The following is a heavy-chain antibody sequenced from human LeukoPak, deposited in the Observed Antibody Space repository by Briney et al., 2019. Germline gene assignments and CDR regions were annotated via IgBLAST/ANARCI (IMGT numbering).Heavy chain of an antibody. D-gene: IGHD2-2*01. CDR3: AREKIVVVPARYYYYGMDV. V-gene: IGHV3-33*01. J-gene: IGHJ6*02. CDR2: IWYDGSNK. Sequence: GGSLRLSCAASGFTFSSYGMHWVRQAPGKGLEWVAVIWYDGSNKYYAGSVKGRFTISRDNSKNTLYLQMNSLRAEDTAVYYCAREKIVVVPARYYYYGMDVWGQGTTVTVSS. CDR1: GFTFSSYG.